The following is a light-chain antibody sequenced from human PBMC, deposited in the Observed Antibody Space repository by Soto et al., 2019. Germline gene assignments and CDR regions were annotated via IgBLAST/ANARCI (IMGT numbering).Light chain of an antibody. CDR3: QQSYSTPRT. J-gene: IGKJ1*01. Sequence: DIQMTQSPSSLSASVGDRVTITCRASQSISSYLNWYQQKPGKAPKLLIYAASSLQSGVPSRFSGSGSGTDFTLTISSLQPEDFETYYCQQSYSTPRTFGQRTKVDIK. CDR2: AAS. CDR1: QSISSY. V-gene: IGKV1-39*01.